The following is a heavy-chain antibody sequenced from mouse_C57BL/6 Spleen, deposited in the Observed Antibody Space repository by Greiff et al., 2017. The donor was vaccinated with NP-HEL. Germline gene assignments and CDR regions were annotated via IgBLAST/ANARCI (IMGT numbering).Heavy chain of an antibody. CDR3: ARDGYYVHYAMDY. J-gene: IGHJ4*01. CDR2: ISYDGSN. CDR1: GYSITSGYY. D-gene: IGHD2-3*01. V-gene: IGHV3-6*01. Sequence: VQLKESGPGLVKPSQSLSLTCSVTGYSITSGYYWNWIRQFPGNKLEWMGYISYDGSNNYNPSLKNRISITRDTSKNQFFLKLNSVTTEDTATYYCARDGYYVHYAMDYWGQGTSVTVSS.